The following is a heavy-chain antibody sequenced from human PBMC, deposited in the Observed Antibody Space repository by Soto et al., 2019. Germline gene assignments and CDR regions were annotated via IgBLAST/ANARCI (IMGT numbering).Heavy chain of an antibody. J-gene: IGHJ5*02. CDR3: AIHSYDYGDFNWFDP. Sequence: SETLSLTCTVSGGSIGSSSYYWGWIRQPPGKGLEWIGSLYYSGSTYYNPSLKTRVTISVDTSKNQFSLKLTSVTAADTAMYFCAIHSYDYGDFNWFDPWGQGTLVTVSS. D-gene: IGHD4-17*01. V-gene: IGHV4-39*01. CDR1: GGSIGSSSYY. CDR2: LYYSGST.